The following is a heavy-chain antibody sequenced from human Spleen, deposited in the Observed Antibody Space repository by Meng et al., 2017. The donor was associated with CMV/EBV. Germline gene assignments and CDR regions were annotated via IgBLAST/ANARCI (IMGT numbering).Heavy chain of an antibody. CDR1: GYSFTDYW. J-gene: IGHJ4*02. CDR2: IYPDDSDT. D-gene: IGHD2-2*02. CDR3: ARFLPDCSSTSCYNYFDY. Sequence: GGSLRLSCKGSGYSFTDYWIGWVRHMPGKGLEWMGIIYPDDSDTRYSPSFQGQVTISADKSISTAYLQWSSLKASDTAMYYCARFLPDCSSTSCYNYFDYWGQGTLVTVSS. V-gene: IGHV5-51*01.